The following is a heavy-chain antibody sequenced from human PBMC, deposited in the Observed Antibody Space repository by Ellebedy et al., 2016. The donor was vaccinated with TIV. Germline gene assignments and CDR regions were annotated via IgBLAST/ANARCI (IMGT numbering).Heavy chain of an antibody. CDR2: INEDGRVT. D-gene: IGHD1-1*01. V-gene: IGHV3-7*03. CDR3: AASLNEDLCTY. Sequence: PGGSLRLSCAASGFSSTSYWTTWVRQAPGKGLEWLANINEDGRVTRYVEPLRGRFTISRDNAKNLFYLQMNNLGGDDTAVYYFAASLNEDLCTYWGQGALVTVSS. CDR1: GFSSTSYW. J-gene: IGHJ4*02.